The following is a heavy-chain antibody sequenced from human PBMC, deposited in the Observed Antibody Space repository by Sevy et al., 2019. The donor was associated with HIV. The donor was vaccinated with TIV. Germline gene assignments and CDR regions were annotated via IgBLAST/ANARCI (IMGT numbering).Heavy chain of an antibody. CDR2: IYYSGST. CDR3: AGTSHYYGSGSYY. V-gene: IGHV4-30-4*01. D-gene: IGHD3-10*01. Sequence: NWVRQPPGKGLEWIGYIYYSGSTYYNPSLQSRVTISVDTSKIQFSLKLSSVTAADTAVYYCAGTSHYYGSGSYYWGQGTLVTVSS. J-gene: IGHJ4*02.